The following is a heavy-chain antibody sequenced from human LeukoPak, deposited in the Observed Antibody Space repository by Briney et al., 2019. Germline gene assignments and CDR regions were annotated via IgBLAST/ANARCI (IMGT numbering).Heavy chain of an antibody. Sequence: PSETLSLTCTVSGGSVSSSSYYWGWIRQPPGKGLEWIGSIYYSGSTYHNPSLKSRVTISVDTSKDQFSLKLSSVTAADTAVYYCARHRPKEAVTTSNWFDPWGQGTLVTVSS. V-gene: IGHV4-39*01. D-gene: IGHD4-17*01. CDR3: ARHRPKEAVTTSNWFDP. CDR1: GGSVSSSSYY. J-gene: IGHJ5*02. CDR2: IYYSGST.